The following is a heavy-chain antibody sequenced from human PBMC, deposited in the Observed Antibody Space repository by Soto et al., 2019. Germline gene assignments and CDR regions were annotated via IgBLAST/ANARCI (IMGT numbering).Heavy chain of an antibody. Sequence: EVQLVESGGGLVQPGGSLRLSCAASGFTFSSYEMNWVRQAPGKGLEWVLYISSSGSTIYYADSVKGRFTISRDNAKNSLNLQINSLRAEATPFYSCARDPPNFWGKGPLVTVPS. CDR1: GFTFSSYE. V-gene: IGHV3-48*03. J-gene: IGHJ4*02. CDR3: ARDPPNF. CDR2: ISSSGSTI.